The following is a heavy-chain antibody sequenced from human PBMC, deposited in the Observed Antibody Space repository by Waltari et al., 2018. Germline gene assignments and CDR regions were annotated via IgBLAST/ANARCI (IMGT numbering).Heavy chain of an antibody. Sequence: QVQLQESAPGLVKPSQTLSLTCTVSGGSISSASYSWRWLRPPAGKGLELIGRIYTSGSTNYNPSLKSRVTISVDTSKNQFSLKLSSVTAADTAVYYCATYGGGIAAAGTDYWGQGTLVTVSS. D-gene: IGHD6-13*01. CDR2: IYTSGST. CDR1: GGSISSASYS. CDR3: ATYGGGIAAAGTDY. V-gene: IGHV4-61*02. J-gene: IGHJ4*02.